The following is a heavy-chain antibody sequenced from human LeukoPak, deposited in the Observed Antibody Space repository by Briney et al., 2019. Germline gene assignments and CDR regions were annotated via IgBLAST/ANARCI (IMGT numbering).Heavy chain of an antibody. CDR3: ARAPGRYGSGSFFDY. V-gene: IGHV1-46*01. CDR2: INPSGGST. Sequence: ASVKVSCKASGYTFASYYMHWVRQAPGQGLEWMGIINPSGGSTSYAQKFQGRVTMTRDTSTSTVYMELSSLRSEDTAVYYCARAPGRYGSGSFFDYWGQGTLVTVSS. D-gene: IGHD3-10*01. J-gene: IGHJ4*02. CDR1: GYTFASYY.